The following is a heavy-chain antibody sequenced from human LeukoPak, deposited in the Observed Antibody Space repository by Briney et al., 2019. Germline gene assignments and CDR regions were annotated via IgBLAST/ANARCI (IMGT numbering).Heavy chain of an antibody. CDR1: GFTFSSNA. Sequence: PGGSLRLSCVASGFTFSSNALTWVRQDPGKGLECVSVISGSGGTTHYAYSVKGRFSISRDNSKNTLYLQVNSLRAEDTAVYYCAKGRIDYPWYFDYWGQGTLVTVSS. V-gene: IGHV3-23*01. CDR2: ISGSGGTT. D-gene: IGHD4-11*01. J-gene: IGHJ4*02. CDR3: AKGRIDYPWYFDY.